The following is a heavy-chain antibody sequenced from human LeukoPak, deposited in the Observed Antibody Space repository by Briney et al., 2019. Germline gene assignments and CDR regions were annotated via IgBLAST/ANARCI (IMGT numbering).Heavy chain of an antibody. V-gene: IGHV3-21*01. Sequence: PGGSLRLSCAASGFTFSRYNMNWVRQAPGKGLEWVSSISSSSNYIYYADSVKGRFTISRDNAKNSLYLQMNSLRAEDTAVYYCARDISYDSSGYRRLDAFDIWGQGTMVTVSS. D-gene: IGHD3-22*01. J-gene: IGHJ3*02. CDR2: ISSSSNYI. CDR3: ARDISYDSSGYRRLDAFDI. CDR1: GFTFSRYN.